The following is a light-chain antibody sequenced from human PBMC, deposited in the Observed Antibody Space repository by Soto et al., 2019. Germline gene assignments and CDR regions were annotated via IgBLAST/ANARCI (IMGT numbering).Light chain of an antibody. CDR1: QSVSSN. J-gene: IGKJ4*01. Sequence: EIVMTQSPASLSVSPGERATLSCRASQSVSSNLAWYQQKPGQAPRLLIYGASTRATGLPTRFSGGGAGTEVPLPNSSLQSEEVAGYYCPQYNNWHPLTFGGGTKVEIK. CDR3: PQYNNWHPLT. V-gene: IGKV3-15*01. CDR2: GAS.